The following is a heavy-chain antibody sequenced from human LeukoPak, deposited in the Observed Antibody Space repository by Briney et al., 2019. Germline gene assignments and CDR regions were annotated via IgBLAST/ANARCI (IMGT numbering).Heavy chain of an antibody. D-gene: IGHD3-22*01. CDR3: ARGRNGNYYYDSSGYSY. CDR2: INHSGST. Sequence: PSETLSLTCAVYGGSFSGYYWSWIRQPPGKGLEWIGEINHSGSTNYNPSLKSRVTISVDTFKNQFSLKLSSVTAADTAVYYCARGRNGNYYYDSSGYSYWGQGTLVTVSS. V-gene: IGHV4-34*01. CDR1: GGSFSGYY. J-gene: IGHJ4*02.